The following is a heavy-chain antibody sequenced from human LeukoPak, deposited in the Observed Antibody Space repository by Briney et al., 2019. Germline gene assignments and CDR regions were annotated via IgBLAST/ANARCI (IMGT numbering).Heavy chain of an antibody. V-gene: IGHV4-34*01. Sequence: PSETLSLTCAVYGGSFSGYYWSWIRQPPGKGLEWIGEIKHSEITNYNPSLKSRVAISVDTSKNQLSLKLNSVTAADTAVCYCARAVTYHDVLTGHYRDYFDYWGHGILVTVSS. CDR1: GGSFSGYY. D-gene: IGHD3-9*01. J-gene: IGHJ4*01. CDR3: ARAVTYHDVLTGHYRDYFDY. CDR2: IKHSEIT.